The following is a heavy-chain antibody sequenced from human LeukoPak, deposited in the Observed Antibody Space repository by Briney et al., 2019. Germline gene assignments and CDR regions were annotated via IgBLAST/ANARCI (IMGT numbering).Heavy chain of an antibody. CDR1: GFAFSSYW. CDR2: INSDGSST. CDR3: ANQHQTTVTPCSFDY. V-gene: IGHV3-74*01. Sequence: PGGSLRLSCAASGFAFSSYWMHWVRQAPGKGLVWVSRINSDGSSTSYADSVKGRFTISRDNSKNTLYLQMNSLRAEDTAVYYCANQHQTTVTPCSFDYWGQGTLVTVSS. J-gene: IGHJ4*02. D-gene: IGHD4-17*01.